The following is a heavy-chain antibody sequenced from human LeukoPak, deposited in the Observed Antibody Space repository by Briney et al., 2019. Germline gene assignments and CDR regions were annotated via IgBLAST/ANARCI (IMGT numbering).Heavy chain of an antibody. CDR1: GFPFIEYS. CDR2: IGIDSGNT. D-gene: IGHD1-1*01. J-gene: IGHJ4*02. CDR3: ARDHNYAFDN. Sequence: GGSLRLSCTASGFPFIEYSMTWVRQVPGKGLEWIAYIGIDSGNTKYADSVRGRFTISADKTKNSLYLQMNSLRVDDTVVYYCARDHNYAFDNWGQGTLVSVAS. V-gene: IGHV3-48*01.